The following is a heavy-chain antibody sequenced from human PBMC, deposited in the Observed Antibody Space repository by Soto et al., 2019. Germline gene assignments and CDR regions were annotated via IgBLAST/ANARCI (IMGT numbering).Heavy chain of an antibody. J-gene: IGHJ6*02. CDR2: IWYDGSNK. D-gene: IGHD3-10*01. CDR3: ARRRKEYYGSGSYDSPRYGMDV. Sequence: GGSLRLSCAASGFTFSSYGMHWVRQAPGKGLEWVAVIWYDGSNKYYADSVKGRFTISRDNSKNTLYLQMNSLRAEDTAVYYCARRRKEYYGSGSYDSPRYGMDVWGQGTTVTVSS. CDR1: GFTFSSYG. V-gene: IGHV3-33*01.